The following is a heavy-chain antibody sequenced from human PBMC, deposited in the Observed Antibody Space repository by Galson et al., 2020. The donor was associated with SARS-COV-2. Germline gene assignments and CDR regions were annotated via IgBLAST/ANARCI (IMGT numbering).Heavy chain of an antibody. CDR1: GFTFSDYY. Sequence: WGSLRLSCSASGFTFSDYYMGWVRQAPGKGLEWVSYIRSSGTTIYYADSLRGRFTISRDNAKNSLYLQMNSLRVDDTAGYYGARGGTYSNGWDGDYFDHWGKGTLLTVSS. D-gene: IGHD6-19*01. CDR2: IRSSGTTI. J-gene: IGHJ4*02. V-gene: IGHV3-11*04. CDR3: ARGGTYSNGWDGDYFDH.